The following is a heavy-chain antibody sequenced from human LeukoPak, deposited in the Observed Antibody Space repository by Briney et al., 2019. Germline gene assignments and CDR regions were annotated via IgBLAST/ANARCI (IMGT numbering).Heavy chain of an antibody. J-gene: IGHJ4*02. CDR2: IYTSGST. V-gene: IGHV4-4*07. D-gene: IGHD3-10*01. CDR3: ARALYYGSGSYDY. CDR1: GGSITYYY. Sequence: PSETLSLTCTVSGGSITYYYWSWIRQPAGKGLEGIGRIYTSGSTNYNPSLKSRVTMSVDTSKNQFSLKLTSVTAADTAVYYCARALYYGSGSYDYWGQGTLVTVSS.